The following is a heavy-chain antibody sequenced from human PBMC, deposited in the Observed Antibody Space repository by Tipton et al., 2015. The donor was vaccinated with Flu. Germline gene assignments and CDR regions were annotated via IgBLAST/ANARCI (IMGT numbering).Heavy chain of an antibody. CDR3: AKDPDVRPRYFMARGGTKTDY. CDR1: GFTFSSYA. J-gene: IGHJ4*02. CDR2: ISGSGGST. Sequence: SLRLSCAASGFTFSSYAMSWVRQAPGKGLEWVSAISGSGGSTYYADSVKGRFTISRDNSKNTLYLQMNSLRAEDTAVYYCAKDPDVRPRYFMARGGTKTDYWGQGTLVTVSS. V-gene: IGHV3-23*01. D-gene: IGHD3-9*01.